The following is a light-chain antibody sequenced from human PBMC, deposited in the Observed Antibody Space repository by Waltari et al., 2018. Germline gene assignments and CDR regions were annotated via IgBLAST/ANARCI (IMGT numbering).Light chain of an antibody. CDR3: QQFDSYPLT. CDR1: QGISNY. Sequence: DIQLTQSPSFLSASVGDRVPITCRASQGISNYLAWYQQKPGKAPKLLMYSASTLQGGVPSRFSGSGSGTQFALTISSLQPDDFATYYCQQFDSYPLTFGQGTRLEIK. V-gene: IGKV1-9*01. J-gene: IGKJ5*01. CDR2: SAS.